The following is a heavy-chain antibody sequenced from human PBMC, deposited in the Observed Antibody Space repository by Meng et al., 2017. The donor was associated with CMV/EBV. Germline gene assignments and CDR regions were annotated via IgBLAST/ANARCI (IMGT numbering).Heavy chain of an antibody. J-gene: IGHJ6*02. CDR2: IGTAGDT. CDR1: GFTFSSYD. CDR3: ARGPGYCSSTSWYMWLDGGGMDV. Sequence: GESLKISCAASGFTFSSYDMNWVRQATGKGLEWVSAIGTAGDTYYPGSVTGRFTISRENAKNSLYLQMNSLRAGDTAVYYCARGPGYCSSTSWYMWLDGGGMDVWGQGTTVTVSS. D-gene: IGHD2-2*02. V-gene: IGHV3-13*01.